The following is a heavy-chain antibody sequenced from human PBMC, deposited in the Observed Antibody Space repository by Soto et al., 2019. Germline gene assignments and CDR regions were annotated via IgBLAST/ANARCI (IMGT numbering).Heavy chain of an antibody. CDR1: GGTFSSYA. Sequence: SVKVSCKASGGTFSSYAISWVRQAPGQGLEWMGGIIPIFGTANYAQKFQGRVTITADESTSTAYMELSSLRSEDTAVYYCAGLDTAMVSDFDYCGQGTLVPVCS. CDR3: AGLDTAMVSDFDY. J-gene: IGHJ4*02. D-gene: IGHD5-18*01. CDR2: IIPIFGTA. V-gene: IGHV1-69*13.